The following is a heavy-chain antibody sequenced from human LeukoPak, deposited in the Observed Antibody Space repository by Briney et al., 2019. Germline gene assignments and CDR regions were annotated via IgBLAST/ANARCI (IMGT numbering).Heavy chain of an antibody. D-gene: IGHD3-3*01. J-gene: IGHJ4*02. CDR3: GRSGDFWSGSGVAY. Sequence: PGGSLRLSCAASGFSFSSYTMNWVRQAPGKGLEWVSDISGSSSTIYYADSVKGRFTISRDNAKNSLFLQMNSLRDEDTAVYYCGRSGDFWSGSGVAYWGQGTLVTVSS. V-gene: IGHV3-48*02. CDR2: ISGSSSTI. CDR1: GFSFSSYT.